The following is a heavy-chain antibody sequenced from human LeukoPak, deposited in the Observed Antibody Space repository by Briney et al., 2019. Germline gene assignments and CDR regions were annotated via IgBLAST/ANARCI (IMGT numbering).Heavy chain of an antibody. V-gene: IGHV4-59*01. CDR1: DVAIAGYS. D-gene: IGHD3-10*01. CDR2: IYYSGDT. J-gene: IGHJ5*02. Sequence: SETLSLTCTVSDVAIAGYSWGWIRQAPGKGLEWIGYIYYSGDTNYNPSLKSRVTVSVDTSKNQFSLKLTSVTAADTAVYYCVRGPYGSGISNWFDPWGQGTQVIVSS. CDR3: VRGPYGSGISNWFDP.